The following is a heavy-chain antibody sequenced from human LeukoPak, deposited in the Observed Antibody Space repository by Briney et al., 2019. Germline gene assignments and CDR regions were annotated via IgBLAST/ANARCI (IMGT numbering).Heavy chain of an antibody. CDR3: AKDPVSIRFLEWLSLDY. D-gene: IGHD3-3*01. CDR1: GFAFSRYG. Sequence: PGGSLRLSCAASGFAFSRYGIVWVRQAPGRGLEWVSAISGSGGSTYYADSVKGRFTISRDNSKNTLYLQMNSLRAEDTAVYYCAKDPVSIRFLEWLSLDYWGQGTLVTVSS. V-gene: IGHV3-23*01. J-gene: IGHJ4*02. CDR2: ISGSGGST.